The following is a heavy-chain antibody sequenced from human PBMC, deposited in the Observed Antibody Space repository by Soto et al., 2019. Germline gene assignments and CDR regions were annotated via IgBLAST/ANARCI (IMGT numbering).Heavy chain of an antibody. J-gene: IGHJ3*01. D-gene: IGHD6-25*01. CDR1: GFTFISYW. CDR3: AGGYFDDAFDV. Sequence: GGSLRLSCAASGFTFISYWMHWVRQAPGKGLVWVSRINNDGSDTIYADSVRGRFTVSRDNSRSMLFLQMNNLRADDTAMYYCAGGYFDDAFDVSGQGTMVTVSS. V-gene: IGHV3-74*01. CDR2: INNDGSDT.